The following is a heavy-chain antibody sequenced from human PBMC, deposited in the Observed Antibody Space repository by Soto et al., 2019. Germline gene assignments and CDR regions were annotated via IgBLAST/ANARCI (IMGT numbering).Heavy chain of an antibody. CDR2: IYYTGNT. J-gene: IGHJ4*02. CDR3: ARATWFGEFYFDY. Sequence: SETLSLTCSVSGGSIISYYWSWIRQPPGKGLEWIGYIYYTGNTNYNPSLKSRVTISVDTSKKQFSLKLSSVTAADTAVYYCARATWFGEFYFDYWGQGTLVTVSS. V-gene: IGHV4-59*01. D-gene: IGHD3-10*01. CDR1: GGSIISYY.